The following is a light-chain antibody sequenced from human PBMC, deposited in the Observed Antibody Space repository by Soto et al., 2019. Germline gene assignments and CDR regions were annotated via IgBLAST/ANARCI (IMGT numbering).Light chain of an antibody. J-gene: IGLJ2*01. CDR3: CSYAGSSTFVV. CDR2: EVT. V-gene: IGLV2-23*02. Sequence: QSVLTQPASVSGSPGQSITISCTGTISDIGSFYLVSWYQHHPGKAPKLIVYEVTKRPSGISSRFSGSKSGNTASLTISGLQAEDEADYYCCSYAGSSTFVVFGGGTKLTVL. CDR1: ISDIGSFYL.